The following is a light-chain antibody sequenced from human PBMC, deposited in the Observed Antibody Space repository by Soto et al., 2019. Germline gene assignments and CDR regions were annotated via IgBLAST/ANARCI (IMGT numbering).Light chain of an antibody. CDR2: YIS. CDR1: QSAGNF. CDR3: QQHNQWPIT. J-gene: IGKJ5*01. Sequence: EIVMMQSPATLSVSPGETASLSCRASQSAGNFLAWYQQKPGQAPRLLIYYISTRATGIPAGFSGSGSGTEFTLTINSLQSEDSAVYYCQQHNQWPITFGQGTRLEIK. V-gene: IGKV3D-15*01.